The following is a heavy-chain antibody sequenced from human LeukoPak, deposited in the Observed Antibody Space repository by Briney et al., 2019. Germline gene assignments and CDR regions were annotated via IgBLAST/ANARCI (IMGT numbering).Heavy chain of an antibody. Sequence: GASVKVSCKASGYTFTGYYMHLVRQAPGQGLEWMGWINPNSGGTNYAQKFQGRVTMTRDTSISTAYMELSRLRSDDTAVYYCARDGKYYDILTGYFPYNWFDPWGQGTLVTVSS. J-gene: IGHJ5*02. D-gene: IGHD3-9*01. CDR2: INPNSGGT. CDR3: ARDGKYYDILTGYFPYNWFDP. CDR1: GYTFTGYY. V-gene: IGHV1-2*02.